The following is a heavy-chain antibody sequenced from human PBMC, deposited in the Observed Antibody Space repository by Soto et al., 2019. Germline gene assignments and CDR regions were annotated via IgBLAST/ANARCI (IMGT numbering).Heavy chain of an antibody. J-gene: IGHJ5*02. V-gene: IGHV5-51*01. CDR3: ARHRYYYDSSGPPRGQFDP. Sequence: GESLKISCKGSGYSFTSYWIGWVRQMPGKGLEWMGIIYPGDSDTRYSPSFQGQVTISADKSISTAYLQWSSLKASDTAMYYCARHRYYYDSSGPPRGQFDPWGQGTLVTVSS. D-gene: IGHD3-22*01. CDR1: GYSFTSYW. CDR2: IYPGDSDT.